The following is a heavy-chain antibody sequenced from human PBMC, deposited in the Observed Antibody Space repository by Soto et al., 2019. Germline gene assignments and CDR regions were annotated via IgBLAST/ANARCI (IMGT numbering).Heavy chain of an antibody. CDR1: GESISSSSYY. V-gene: IGHV4-39*01. CDR3: ARQRTTVVTQAYFDH. D-gene: IGHD2-21*02. CDR2: IYYSGRT. Sequence: PSETLSLTCIVSGESISSSSYYWGCIRQPPGKGLEWIGSIYYSGRTYYNPSFKSRVTISIDTSKNQFSLKLSSVTATDTAVYYCARQRTTVVTQAYFDHWGQGALVTV. J-gene: IGHJ4*02.